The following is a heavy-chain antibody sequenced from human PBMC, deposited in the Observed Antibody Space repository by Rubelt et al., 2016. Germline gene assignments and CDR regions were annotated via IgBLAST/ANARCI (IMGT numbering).Heavy chain of an antibody. J-gene: IGHJ4*02. CDR2: ISDTGRNT. CDR1: GFTFSTYA. V-gene: IGHV3-23*01. Sequence: EVQLLESGGGLVQPGGSLRLSCAASGFTFSTYAMSWVRQAPGKGLEWVSSISDTGRNTYVADSVKGRFTISSDNSKNTLNLQMNSLRAADTALYYCAKHMGHCTSTSGYTYDYWGQGTLVTVSS. CDR3: AKHMGHCTSTSGYTYDY. D-gene: IGHD2-2*02.